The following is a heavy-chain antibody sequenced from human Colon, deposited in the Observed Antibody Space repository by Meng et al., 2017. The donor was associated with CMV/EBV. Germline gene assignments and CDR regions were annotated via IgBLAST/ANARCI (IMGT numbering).Heavy chain of an antibody. D-gene: IGHD3-16*01. CDR1: GGSRSGGFA. V-gene: IGHV4-30-2*01. CDR2: IFDSGTT. CDR3: ARVSDYHIDH. Sequence: LPCGVSGGSRSGGFAWHWIRQPPGKGLEWIGYIFDSGTTYYKPFLKNRLTISLDRSRNQFSLKLTSVTAADTAIYYCARVSDYHIDHWGQGTLVTVSS. J-gene: IGHJ4*02.